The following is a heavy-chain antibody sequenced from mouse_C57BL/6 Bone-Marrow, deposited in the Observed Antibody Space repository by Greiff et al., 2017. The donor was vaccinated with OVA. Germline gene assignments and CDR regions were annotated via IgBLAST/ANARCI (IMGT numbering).Heavy chain of an antibody. CDR1: GYTFTDYE. V-gene: IGHV1-15*01. CDR3: TRTYYDYDGVAY. D-gene: IGHD2-4*01. Sequence: QVQLQQSVAELMKPGASVKLSCKATGYTFTDYEMHWVKQTPVHGLEWIGAIDPETGGTAYNQKFKGKAILTADKSSSTAYMELRSLTSEDSAVYYCTRTYYDYDGVAYWGQGTLVTVSA. J-gene: IGHJ3*01. CDR2: IDPETGGT.